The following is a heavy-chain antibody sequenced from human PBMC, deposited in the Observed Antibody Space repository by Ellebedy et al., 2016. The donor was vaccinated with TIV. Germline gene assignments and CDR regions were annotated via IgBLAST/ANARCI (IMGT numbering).Heavy chain of an antibody. CDR2: IYYSGST. D-gene: IGHD5-12*01. Sequence: SETLSLXXTVSGGSISSSSYYWGWIRQPPGKGLEWIGSIYYSGSTYYNPSLKSRVTISVDTSKNQFSLKLSSVTAADTAVYYCARDSYIVATNTAFDIWGQGTMVTVSS. CDR3: ARDSYIVATNTAFDI. J-gene: IGHJ3*02. V-gene: IGHV4-39*07. CDR1: GGSISSSSYY.